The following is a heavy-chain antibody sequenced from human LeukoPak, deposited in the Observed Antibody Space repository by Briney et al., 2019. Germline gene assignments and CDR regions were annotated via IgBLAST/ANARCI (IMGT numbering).Heavy chain of an antibody. Sequence: ASVKVSCKASGYTFTSYGISWVRQAPGQGLEWMGWISAYNGNTNYAQKLQGRVTMTTDTSTSTAYMELRSLRSDDTAVYYCARPFDDSSGYYYGNWFDPWGQGTLDTVSS. J-gene: IGHJ5*02. D-gene: IGHD3-22*01. V-gene: IGHV1-18*01. CDR2: ISAYNGNT. CDR1: GYTFTSYG. CDR3: ARPFDDSSGYYYGNWFDP.